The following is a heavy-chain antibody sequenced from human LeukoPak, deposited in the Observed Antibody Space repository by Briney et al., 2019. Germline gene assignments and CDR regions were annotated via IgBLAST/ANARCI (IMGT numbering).Heavy chain of an antibody. Sequence: PGGSLRLSCAASGFTFSSYEMNWVRQAPGKGLEWVSRIKSNTTGGTKDYAAPVKGRFTISRDDSKNTLYLQMNSLKTEDTAVYYCTYSPYSYFDSWGQGTLVTVSS. CDR3: TYSPYSYFDS. J-gene: IGHJ4*02. V-gene: IGHV3-15*01. CDR1: GFTFSSYE. D-gene: IGHD2-15*01. CDR2: IKSNTTGGTK.